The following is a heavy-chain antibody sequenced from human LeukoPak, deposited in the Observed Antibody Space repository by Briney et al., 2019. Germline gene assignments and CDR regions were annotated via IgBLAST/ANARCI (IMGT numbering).Heavy chain of an antibody. Sequence: PGGSLRLSCAASGFTFSDYYMSWIRQAPGKGLEWVSYISSSGSTIYYADSVKGRFTISRDNAKNSLYLQMNSLRAEDTAVYYCARDSPYYYVIAFDIWGQGTMVTVSS. CDR1: GFTFSDYY. CDR3: ARDSPYYYVIAFDI. V-gene: IGHV3-11*01. CDR2: ISSSGSTI. D-gene: IGHD3-10*02. J-gene: IGHJ3*02.